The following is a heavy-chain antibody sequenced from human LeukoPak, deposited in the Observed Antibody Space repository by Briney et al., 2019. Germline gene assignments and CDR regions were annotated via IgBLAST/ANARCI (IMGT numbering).Heavy chain of an antibody. CDR3: AKDRELPESSTWGLIDN. CDR1: GFTFSSYG. V-gene: IGHV3-30*18. D-gene: IGHD1-7*01. CDR2: MSYDGSDK. J-gene: IGHJ4*02. Sequence: PGSSLRLSCAASGFTFSSYGMHWVRQAPGKGLEWVAFMSYDGSDKYYTDSVKGRFTISRDNSRNTLYLQMNSLRAADTATYYCAKDRELPESSTWGLIDNWGQGTLVTVSS.